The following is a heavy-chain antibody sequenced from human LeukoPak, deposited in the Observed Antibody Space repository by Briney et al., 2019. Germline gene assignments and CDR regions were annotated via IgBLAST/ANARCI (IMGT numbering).Heavy chain of an antibody. Sequence: GGSLRVSCAASGFSSGSSALGWVRQAPGKGLEWISSISGSGSYTYYADSVKGRFTISRDNSKNTVYLQMNSLRDEDTAVYYCARSHCTGGSCYSSHYYYYGMDVWGQGTTVTVS. D-gene: IGHD2-15*01. V-gene: IGHV3-23*01. CDR1: GFSSGSSA. CDR3: ARSHCTGGSCYSSHYYYYGMDV. J-gene: IGHJ6*02. CDR2: ISGSGSYT.